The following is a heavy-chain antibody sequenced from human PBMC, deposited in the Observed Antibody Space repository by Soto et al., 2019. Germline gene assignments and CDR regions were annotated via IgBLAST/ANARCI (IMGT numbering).Heavy chain of an antibody. CDR3: ANDMGSAYYYGSGSYYKGDDY. V-gene: IGHV3-23*01. CDR2: ISGSGGST. D-gene: IGHD3-10*01. J-gene: IGHJ4*02. CDR1: GFTFSSYA. Sequence: GGSLRLSCAASGFTFSSYAMSWVRQAPGKGLEWVSAISGSGGSTYYADSVKGRFTISRDNSKNTLYLQMNSLRAEDTAVYYCANDMGSAYYYGSGSYYKGDDYWGQGTLVTVSS.